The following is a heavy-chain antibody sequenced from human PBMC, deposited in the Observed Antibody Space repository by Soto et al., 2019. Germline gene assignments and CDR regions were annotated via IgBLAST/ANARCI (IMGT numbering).Heavy chain of an antibody. CDR1: GFTFSSYA. CDR2: ISGSGGST. D-gene: IGHD3-3*01. J-gene: IGHJ4*02. V-gene: IGHV3-23*01. CDR3: ASHGYYDFWSGYMTGGDY. Sequence: GGSLRLSCAASGFTFSSYAMSWVRQAPGKGLEWVSAISGSGGSTYYADSVKGRFTISRDNSKNTLYLQMNSLRAEDTAVYYCASHGYYDFWSGYMTGGDYWGQGTLVTVSS.